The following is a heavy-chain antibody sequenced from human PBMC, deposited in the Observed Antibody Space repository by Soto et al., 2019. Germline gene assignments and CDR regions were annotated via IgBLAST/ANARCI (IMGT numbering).Heavy chain of an antibody. J-gene: IGHJ6*02. CDR3: AKLGFCSGGTCHLDYYNGVAV. CDR2: IGSGGTT. Sequence: EVQLLESGGGVVQPGGSLRLSCAASGFSFSSNAMTWVRQAPGQGLEWVSTIGSGGTTYYADSVKGRFTISRYNSKNTQSLQMNSLRVEDTGVYYCAKLGFCSGGTCHLDYYNGVAVWGQGTTVTVSS. V-gene: IGHV3-23*01. CDR1: GFSFSSNA. D-gene: IGHD2-15*01.